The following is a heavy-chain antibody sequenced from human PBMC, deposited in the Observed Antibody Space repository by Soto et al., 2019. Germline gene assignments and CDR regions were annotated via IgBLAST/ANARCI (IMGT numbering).Heavy chain of an antibody. D-gene: IGHD1-26*01. CDR1: GFAFSNYA. V-gene: IGHV3-23*01. J-gene: IGHJ5*02. CDR2: ISTSIDAT. Sequence: PGGSLRLSCAASGFAFSNYAMHWVRQAPGKGLEWVSSISTSIDATYYADSVKGRFTISRDDSKNTLYLQMNSLRASDTAMYYCVRVGLVGATSLSNAWFDPWGQGTLVTVSS. CDR3: VRVGLVGATSLSNAWFDP.